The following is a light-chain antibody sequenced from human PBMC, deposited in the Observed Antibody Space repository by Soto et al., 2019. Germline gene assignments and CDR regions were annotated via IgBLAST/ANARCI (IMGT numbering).Light chain of an antibody. Sequence: QSALTQPASVSGSPGQSITISCTGTSSDVGNTYNYVSWYQHHPGKAPKVIIYEVSNRPSGVSKRFSGSKSDNTASLTISGLQAEDEADYYCSSYRSSSTNVVFGGGTKLTVL. CDR2: EVS. J-gene: IGLJ2*01. CDR3: SSYRSSSTNVV. CDR1: SSDVGNTYNY. V-gene: IGLV2-14*01.